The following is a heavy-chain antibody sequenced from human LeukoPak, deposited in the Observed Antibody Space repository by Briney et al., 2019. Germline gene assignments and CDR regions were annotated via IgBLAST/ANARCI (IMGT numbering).Heavy chain of an antibody. Sequence: GGSLRLSCAASEFTFRSYWMRWVRQAPGKRLEWVANIKQDGSEKNYVDSVKGRFTISRDNAKNSMYLQMNSLRAEDTAVYYCAREGFAAASDIWGQGTMVTVSS. CDR2: IKQDGSEK. CDR1: EFTFRSYW. D-gene: IGHD2-15*01. V-gene: IGHV3-7*01. J-gene: IGHJ3*02. CDR3: AREGFAAASDI.